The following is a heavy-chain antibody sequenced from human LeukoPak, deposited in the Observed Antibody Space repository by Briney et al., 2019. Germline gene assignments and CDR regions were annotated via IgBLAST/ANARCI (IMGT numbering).Heavy chain of an antibody. V-gene: IGHV4-59*01. J-gene: IGHJ6*03. CDR1: GGSISSYY. CDR3: ARDSYYYMDV. Sequence: PSETLSLTCSVSGGSISSYYWSWIRQPPGKGLEWIGYIYYSGSTNYNPSLKSRVTISVDTSKNQFSLKLSSVTAADTAVYYCARDSYYYMDVWGKGTTVTVSS. CDR2: IYYSGST.